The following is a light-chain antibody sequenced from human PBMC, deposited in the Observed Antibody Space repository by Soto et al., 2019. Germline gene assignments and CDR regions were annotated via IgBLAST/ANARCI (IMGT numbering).Light chain of an antibody. Sequence: QSVLTQPPSVSAAPGQSVTVSCTGTSSDVGGYNFVSWFQQHPGKAPKLMIYDVTKRPSGVPDRFSGSKSGNTASLTISGVQAEDEADYYCCSYAGSSTYVFGTGTKLTVL. V-gene: IGLV2-11*01. CDR1: SSDVGGYNF. CDR2: DVT. J-gene: IGLJ1*01. CDR3: CSYAGSSTYV.